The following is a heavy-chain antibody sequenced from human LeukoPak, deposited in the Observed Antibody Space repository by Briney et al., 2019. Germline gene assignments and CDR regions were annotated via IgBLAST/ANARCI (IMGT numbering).Heavy chain of an antibody. CDR2: MCGTAGCT. D-gene: IGHD3-22*01. CDR1: GFTFYMYA. J-gene: IGHJ5*01. V-gene: IGHV3-23*01. CDR3: AKDRPNFHENSGHYYRRDGDS. Sequence: GGSLRLSCQASGFTFYMYAMSWVRQAPGKGLEWVASMCGTAGCTFYPDSVKGRFTIPRDNSKNVLYLRMNSLTAEDTAIYYCAKDRPNFHENSGHYYRRDGDSWGQGTLVTVSS.